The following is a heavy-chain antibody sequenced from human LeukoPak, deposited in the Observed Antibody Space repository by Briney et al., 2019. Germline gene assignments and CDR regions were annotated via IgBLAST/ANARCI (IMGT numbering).Heavy chain of an antibody. CDR1: GGSISSADYY. Sequence: KTSETLSLTCTVSGGSISSADYYWTWIRQPPGKGLEWIGYIYYSGTTYYNPSLKIRVTISLDTSKNQFSLKLSSVTAADTAVYYCARDSSPFDYWGQGTLVTVSS. J-gene: IGHJ4*02. D-gene: IGHD4-11*01. CDR2: IYYSGTT. V-gene: IGHV4-30-4*08. CDR3: ARDSSPFDY.